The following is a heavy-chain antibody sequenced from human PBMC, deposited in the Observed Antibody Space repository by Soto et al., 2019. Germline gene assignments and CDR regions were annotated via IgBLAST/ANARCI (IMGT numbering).Heavy chain of an antibody. D-gene: IGHD3-3*01. CDR2: ISAGGSSK. CDR1: GFTFNTYA. Sequence: LRLSCTASGFTFNTYAMSWVRQAPGKGLEWVSTISAGGSSKYHADSVRGRFTISRDNSKNALYLQMNSLRADDTAVYYCAKEIAVGDFDFWSASPFDFWGQGTLVTVSS. J-gene: IGHJ4*02. CDR3: AKEIAVGDFDFWSASPFDF. V-gene: IGHV3-23*01.